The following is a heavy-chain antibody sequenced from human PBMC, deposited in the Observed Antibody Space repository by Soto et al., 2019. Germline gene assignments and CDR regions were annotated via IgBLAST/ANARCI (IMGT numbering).Heavy chain of an antibody. CDR3: AKSRSAVAAYWYFDI. V-gene: IGHV3-23*01. Sequence: EEQLLESGGGLVQPGGSLRLSCSASGFTFSNYALNWVRQAPGKGLEWVSGISGSASGTYYTDSVQGRFTISRDNSKNTLYLQMNNLRAEDTALYYCAKSRSAVAAYWYFDIWGRGTLVTVSS. D-gene: IGHD6-19*01. CDR1: GFTFSNYA. J-gene: IGHJ2*01. CDR2: ISGSASGT.